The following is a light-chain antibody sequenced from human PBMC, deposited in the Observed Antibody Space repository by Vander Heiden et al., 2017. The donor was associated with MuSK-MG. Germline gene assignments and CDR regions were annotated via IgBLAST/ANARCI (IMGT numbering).Light chain of an antibody. Sequence: DIQMTQSPSSLFASVEDRVTITCRASQTISNYLNWYQQKPGKAPKLLIFVASRLLSGVPSRFSGSGSGTDFTLTISRLQPEDFATSYCQQCDDNPWTFGQGTKVEVK. CDR1: QTISNY. V-gene: IGKV1-39*01. J-gene: IGKJ1*01. CDR2: VAS. CDR3: QQCDDNPWT.